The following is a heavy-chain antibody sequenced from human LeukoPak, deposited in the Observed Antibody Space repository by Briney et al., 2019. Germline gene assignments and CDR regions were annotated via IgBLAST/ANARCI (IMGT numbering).Heavy chain of an antibody. J-gene: IGHJ5*02. CDR2: INAGNGNT. Sequence: ASVKVSCKASGYTFTSYAMHWVRQAPGQRLEWMGWINAGNGNTKYSQEFQGRVTITRDTSASTAYMELSSLRSEDMAVYYCARHSVPLLWFGDQLTGWFDPWGQGTLVTVSS. D-gene: IGHD3-10*01. CDR1: GYTFTSYA. CDR3: ARHSVPLLWFGDQLTGWFDP. V-gene: IGHV1-3*03.